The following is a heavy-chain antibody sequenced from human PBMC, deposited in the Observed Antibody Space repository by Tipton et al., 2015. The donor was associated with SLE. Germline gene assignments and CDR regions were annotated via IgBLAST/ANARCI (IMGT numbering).Heavy chain of an antibody. V-gene: IGHV4-34*01. D-gene: IGHD6-6*01. Sequence: TLSLTCAVYGGSFSGYSWTWIRQPPGKGLEWIGEINQSGGTNYRPSLKSRVTISVDTSKNQFSLKLTPMTAADTAVYYCARDRSSLNDAFDIWGQGTLVTVSS. CDR1: GGSFSGYS. J-gene: IGHJ3*02. CDR2: INQSGGT. CDR3: ARDRSSLNDAFDI.